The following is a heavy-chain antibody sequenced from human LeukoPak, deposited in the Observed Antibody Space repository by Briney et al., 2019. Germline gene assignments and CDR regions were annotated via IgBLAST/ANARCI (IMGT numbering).Heavy chain of an antibody. CDR2: INPNSGGT. J-gene: IGHJ5*02. D-gene: IGHD3-22*01. CDR1: GYTFTGYY. Sequence: VASVKVSCKASGYTFTGYYMHWVRQAPGQGLEWMGWINPNSGGTNYAQKFQGRVTMTRDTSISTAYMELSRLRSDDTAVYYCARGLYNYYDSSGTTWFDPWGQGTLVTVSS. CDR3: ARGLYNYYDSSGTTWFDP. V-gene: IGHV1-2*02.